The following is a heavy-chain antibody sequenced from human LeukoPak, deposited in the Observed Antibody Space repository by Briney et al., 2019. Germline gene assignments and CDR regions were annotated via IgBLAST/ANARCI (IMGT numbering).Heavy chain of an antibody. Sequence: PSETLSLTCTVSGGSISNYYWSWIRQPPGKGLEWIGYIYYSGSTNYNTSLKSRVTISVDTSKNQFSLKLSSVTAADTAVYYRARESYSSGWNDYWGQGTLVTVSS. V-gene: IGHV4-59*01. D-gene: IGHD6-19*01. CDR2: IYYSGST. CDR3: ARESYSSGWNDY. CDR1: GGSISNYY. J-gene: IGHJ4*02.